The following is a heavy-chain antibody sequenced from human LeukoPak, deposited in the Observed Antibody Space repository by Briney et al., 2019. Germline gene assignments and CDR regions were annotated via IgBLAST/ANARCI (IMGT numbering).Heavy chain of an antibody. CDR1: GFTFSSYW. J-gene: IGHJ4*02. CDR3: ANLGRSVVVILYYFDY. D-gene: IGHD3-22*01. V-gene: IGHV3-7*03. Sequence: PGGSLRLSCAASGFTFSSYWMGWVRQVPGKGLEWVANIKHDGSERYYVDPVKGRFTISRDNAKNSLFLELNSLRAEDTAVYYCANLGRSVVVILYYFDYWGQGTLVTVSS. CDR2: IKHDGSER.